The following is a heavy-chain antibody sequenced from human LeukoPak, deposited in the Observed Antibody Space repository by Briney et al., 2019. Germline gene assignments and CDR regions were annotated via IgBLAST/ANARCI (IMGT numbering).Heavy chain of an antibody. CDR3: ARHRWGAVGYFDY. D-gene: IGHD3-16*01. CDR2: IYYSGST. J-gene: IGHJ4*02. Sequence: SETLSLTCTVSGGSISSSSYYWGWVRQPPGKGLEWIVSIYYSGSTYYNPSLKSRITISVDTSKNQFSLKLSSVTAADTAVYYCARHRWGAVGYFDYWGQGTLVTVSS. V-gene: IGHV4-39*01. CDR1: GGSISSSSYY.